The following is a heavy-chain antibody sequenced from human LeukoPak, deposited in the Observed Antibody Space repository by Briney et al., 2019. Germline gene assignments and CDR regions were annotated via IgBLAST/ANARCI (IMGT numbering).Heavy chain of an antibody. CDR3: ASRWYNDKLDH. D-gene: IGHD4-23*01. CDR1: GGSISSGDYY. CDR2: IYYSGST. J-gene: IGHJ4*02. V-gene: IGHV4-30-4*01. Sequence: SETLFLTCTVSGGSISSGDYYWSWIRQPPGKGLEWIGYIYYSGSTYYNPSLKSRVTISVDTSKNQFSLKLSSVTAADTAVYYCASRWYNDKLDHWGQGTLVTVSS.